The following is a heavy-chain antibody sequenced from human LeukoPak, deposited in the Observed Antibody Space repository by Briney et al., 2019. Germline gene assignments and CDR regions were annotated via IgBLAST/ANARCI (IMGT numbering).Heavy chain of an antibody. CDR2: ISYDGSNK. Sequence: GGSLRLSCAASGFTFSSYAMHWVRQAPGKGLEWVAVISYDGSNKYYADSVKGRFTISRDNSKNTLYLQMNSLRAEDTAVYYCARTQHDFWSGISNHYYYYYMDVWGKGTTVTVSS. V-gene: IGHV3-30-3*01. CDR1: GFTFSSYA. D-gene: IGHD3-3*01. J-gene: IGHJ6*03. CDR3: ARTQHDFWSGISNHYYYYYMDV.